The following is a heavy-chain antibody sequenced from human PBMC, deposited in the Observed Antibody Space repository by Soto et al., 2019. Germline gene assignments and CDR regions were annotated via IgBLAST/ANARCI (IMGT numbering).Heavy chain of an antibody. Sequence: EVQLLESGGGLVQPGGSLRLSCAASGFTFSSYAMSWVRQAPGKGLEWXSAISGSGGSTYYADSVKGRFTISRDNSKNTLYLQMNSLRAEDTAVYYCAKDRVRSYPTKEPSDYWGQGTLVTVSS. CDR3: AKDRVRSYPTKEPSDY. CDR2: ISGSGGST. CDR1: GFTFSSYA. J-gene: IGHJ4*02. V-gene: IGHV3-23*01. D-gene: IGHD3-10*01.